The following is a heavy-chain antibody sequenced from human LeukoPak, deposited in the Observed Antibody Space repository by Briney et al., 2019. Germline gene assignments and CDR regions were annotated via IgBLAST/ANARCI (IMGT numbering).Heavy chain of an antibody. CDR1: GGSFSGYY. J-gene: IGHJ4*02. V-gene: IGHV4-34*01. Sequence: SETLSLTCAVYGGSFSGYYWSWIRQPPGKGLEWIGEINHSGSTNYNPSLKSRVTISVDTSKNQFSLKLSSVTAADTAVYYCAWFVQNYWGQGTLVTVSS. CDR3: AWFVQNY. D-gene: IGHD3-10*01. CDR2: INHSGST.